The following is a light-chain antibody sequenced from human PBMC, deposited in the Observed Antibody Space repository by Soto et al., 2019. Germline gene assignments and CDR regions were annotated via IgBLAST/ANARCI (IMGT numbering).Light chain of an antibody. V-gene: IGKV1-39*01. CDR3: QQSYNTPRT. Sequence: DIQMTQSQSSLSASVGDRVTITCRASQSIGNYLNWLQHKPGKAPKVLIYAASRVQSGVPSRFSGSGSGTDFTLTISGLQLEDFATYYCQQSYNTPRTFGQGTKLEIK. J-gene: IGKJ2*01. CDR2: AAS. CDR1: QSIGNY.